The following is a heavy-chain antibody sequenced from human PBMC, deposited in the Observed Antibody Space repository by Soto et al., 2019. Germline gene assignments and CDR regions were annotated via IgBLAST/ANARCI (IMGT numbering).Heavy chain of an antibody. Sequence: QVQLVESGGGVVQPGRSLRLSCAASGFTFSSYGMHWVRQAPGKGLEWVAVIWYDGSNKYYADSVKGRFTISRDNSKNTLYLQMNSLRAEDTAVYYCARSESGFDLWGRGTLVTVSS. J-gene: IGHJ2*01. D-gene: IGHD7-27*01. CDR3: ARSESGFDL. CDR2: IWYDGSNK. CDR1: GFTFSSYG. V-gene: IGHV3-33*01.